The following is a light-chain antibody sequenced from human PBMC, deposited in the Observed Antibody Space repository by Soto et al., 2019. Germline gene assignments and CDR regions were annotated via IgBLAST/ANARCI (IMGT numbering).Light chain of an antibody. CDR2: EVN. Sequence: QSALTQPASVSGSPGQSITISCTGTSSDIGGYNYVSWYQQHPGKAPKLMIYEVNDWPSGVSNRFSGSKSGNTASLTISGLQAEDEADYYCSSYTSISTWVFGGGTKLTVL. V-gene: IGLV2-14*01. J-gene: IGLJ3*02. CDR3: SSYTSISTWV. CDR1: SSDIGGYNY.